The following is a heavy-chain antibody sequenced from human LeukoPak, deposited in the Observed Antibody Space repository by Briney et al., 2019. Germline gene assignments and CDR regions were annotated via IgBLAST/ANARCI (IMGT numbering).Heavy chain of an antibody. CDR1: GHTFISYG. CDR2: ISAYNGKT. Sequence: ASVKVSCKTSGHTFISYGITWVCQAPGQGLEWMGWISAYNGKTDYARKLQERVTMTTDTSTSTAYMELRSLRSDDTAVYYCARCWSSDRGYCDYWGQGTLVTVSS. CDR3: ARCWSSDRGYCDY. V-gene: IGHV1-18*01. J-gene: IGHJ4*02.